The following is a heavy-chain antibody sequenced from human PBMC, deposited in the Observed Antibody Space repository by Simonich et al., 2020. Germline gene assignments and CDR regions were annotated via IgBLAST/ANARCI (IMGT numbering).Heavy chain of an antibody. V-gene: IGHV1-18*01. CDR3: ARASRGTWWYYYFDY. Sequence: QVQLVQSGAEVKKPGSSVNVSCKASGYTFTRSGVIWVRQAPEQWLEWMGWISVYHGNTNDAQQLQGRVTRTTDTSTSTDYMELRSLRSDDTAVYYCARASRGTWWYYYFDYWGQGTLVTVSS. CDR1: GYTFTRSG. D-gene: IGHD2-15*01. J-gene: IGHJ4*02. CDR2: ISVYHGNT.